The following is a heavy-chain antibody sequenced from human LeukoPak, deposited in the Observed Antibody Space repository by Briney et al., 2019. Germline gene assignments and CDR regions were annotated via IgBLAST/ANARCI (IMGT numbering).Heavy chain of an antibody. CDR3: ARDGIQLWFKYYYYYGMDV. V-gene: IGHV3-7*01. CDR1: GSTFSSYW. Sequence: GGSLRLSCAASGSTFSSYWMSWVRQAPGKGLEWVANIKQDGSEKYYVDSVKGRFTISRDNAKNSLYLQMNSLRAEDTAVYYCARDGIQLWFKYYYYYGMDVWGQGTTVTVSS. D-gene: IGHD5-18*01. CDR2: IKQDGSEK. J-gene: IGHJ6*02.